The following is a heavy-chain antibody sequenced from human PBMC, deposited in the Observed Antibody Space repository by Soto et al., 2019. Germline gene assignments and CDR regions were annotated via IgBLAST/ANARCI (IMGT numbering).Heavy chain of an antibody. Sequence: QVPLVQSGAEVKKPGASVKVSCKASGYTFTGYYMHWVRQAPGQGLEWMGWINPNSGGTNYAQKFQGRVTMTRDTSISTAYMELSRLRSDDTAVYYCARGATGTPSNDAFDIWGQGTMVTVSS. D-gene: IGHD1-1*01. J-gene: IGHJ3*02. CDR3: ARGATGTPSNDAFDI. CDR1: GYTFTGYY. CDR2: INPNSGGT. V-gene: IGHV1-2*02.